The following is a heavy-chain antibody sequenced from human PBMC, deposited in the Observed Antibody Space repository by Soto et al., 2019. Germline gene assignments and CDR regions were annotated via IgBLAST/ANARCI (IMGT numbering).Heavy chain of an antibody. CDR3: ARSFFDWSAFDI. CDR2: IKSSSYT. CDR1: GFTFSDYY. D-gene: IGHD3-9*01. V-gene: IGHV3-11*03. J-gene: IGHJ3*02. Sequence: GGSLRLSCAAFGFTFSDYYRSWIRQAPGKGLEWVSYIKSSSYTDYADSVKGRFTISRDNARNSLYLQMNSLRAEDTAVYYCARSFFDWSAFDIWGQGTMVTVSS.